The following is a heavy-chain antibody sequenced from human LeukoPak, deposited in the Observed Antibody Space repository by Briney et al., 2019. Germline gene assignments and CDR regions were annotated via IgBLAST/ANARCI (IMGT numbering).Heavy chain of an antibody. CDR3: ARLPSTVAGDFFDY. D-gene: IGHD4-23*01. CDR2: ISSSSSTI. CDR1: GFTFSSYS. Sequence: PGGSLRLSCAASGFTFSSYSMNWVRQAPGKGLEWVSYISSSSSTIYYADSVKGRFTISRDNAKNSLYLQMNSLRAEDTAVYYCARLPSTVAGDFFDYWGQGTLVTVSS. J-gene: IGHJ4*02. V-gene: IGHV3-48*04.